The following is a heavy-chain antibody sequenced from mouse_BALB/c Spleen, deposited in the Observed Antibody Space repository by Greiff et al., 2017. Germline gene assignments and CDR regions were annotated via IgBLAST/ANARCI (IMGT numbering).Heavy chain of an antibody. D-gene: IGHD4-1*01. CDR3: ARKKTGFDY. V-gene: IGHV5-9-4*01. J-gene: IGHJ2*01. Sequence: EVKLMESGGGLVKPGGSLKLSCAASGFTFSSYAMSWVRQSPEKRLEWVAEISSGGSYTYYPDTVTGRFTISRDNAKNTLYLEMSSLRSEDTAMYYCARKKTGFDYWGQGTTLTVSS. CDR1: GFTFSSYA. CDR2: ISSGGSYT.